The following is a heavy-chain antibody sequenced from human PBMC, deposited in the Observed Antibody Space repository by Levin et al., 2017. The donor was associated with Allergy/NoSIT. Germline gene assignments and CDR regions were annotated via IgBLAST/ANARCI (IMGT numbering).Heavy chain of an antibody. J-gene: IGHJ6*02. CDR1: GFSLSTSGMC. CDR2: IDWDDDK. Sequence: PSQTLSLTCTFSGFSLSTSGMCVSWIRQPPGKALEWLALIDWDDDKYYSTSLKTRLTISKDTSKNQVVLTMTNMDPVDTATYYCARIVDIAAAGFYYYYGMDVWGQGTTVTVSS. CDR3: ARIVDIAAAGFYYYYGMDV. V-gene: IGHV2-70*01. D-gene: IGHD6-13*01.